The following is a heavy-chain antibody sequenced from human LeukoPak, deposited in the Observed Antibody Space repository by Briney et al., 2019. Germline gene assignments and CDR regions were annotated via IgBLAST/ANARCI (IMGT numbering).Heavy chain of an antibody. D-gene: IGHD6-19*01. CDR2: IYTYNGNA. CDR1: GYTFTTSG. CDR3: ARDSSPVAGMGRF. V-gene: IGHV1-18*01. Sequence: GASVKVSCKASGYTFTTSGISWVREAPGQGLEWMGWIYTYNGNANYAQKFQGRDTLTSDTSTTTAYMELSSLTSDDTDVSYCARDSSPVAGMGRFWGQGTLVTVSS. J-gene: IGHJ4*02.